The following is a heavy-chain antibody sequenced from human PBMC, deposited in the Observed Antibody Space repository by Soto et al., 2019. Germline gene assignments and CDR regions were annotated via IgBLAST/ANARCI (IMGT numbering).Heavy chain of an antibody. CDR1: GGTVSSYH. Sequence: QVQLVQSGAEVKKPGSSVKVSCQASGGTVSSYHISWVRHAPGQGLEWMGGISPICGTAKYAQKFQGRATITEDESTRTAYMELSSLESEDTAVYYCAGSIATAATVTTVSVLDYSGQGTLVTVSS. CDR3: AGSIATAATVTTVSVLDY. CDR2: ISPICGTA. J-gene: IGHJ4*02. D-gene: IGHD4-17*01. V-gene: IGHV1-69*01.